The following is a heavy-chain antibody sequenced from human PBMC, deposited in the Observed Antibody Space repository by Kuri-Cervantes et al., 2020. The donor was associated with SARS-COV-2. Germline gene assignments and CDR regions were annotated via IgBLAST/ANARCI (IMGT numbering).Heavy chain of an antibody. Sequence: SETLSLTCTVSGGSISSYYWSWIRQPPGKGLEWIGYIYYSGSTNYDPSLKSRVTISVDTSKKQFSLNLSSVTAADTAVYYCARDRGRIAAAGIGWFDPWGQGTLVTVSS. CDR2: IYYSGST. J-gene: IGHJ5*02. CDR3: ARDRGRIAAAGIGWFDP. D-gene: IGHD6-13*01. V-gene: IGHV4-59*12. CDR1: GGSISSYY.